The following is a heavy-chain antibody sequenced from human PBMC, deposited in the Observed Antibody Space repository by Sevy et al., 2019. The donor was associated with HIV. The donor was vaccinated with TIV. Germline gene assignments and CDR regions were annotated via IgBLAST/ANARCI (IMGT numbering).Heavy chain of an antibody. V-gene: IGHV4-4*07. CDR1: NGSISNYY. D-gene: IGHD3-22*01. Sequence: SETLSLTCTVSNGSISNYYWSWIRQPAGKGLEWIGRIYTSEYTNYNPSLKSRVTMSVDTSKNQFSLNLNSVTAADTAVYYWARDNRWDYYCHRGVYYPPLDYWGQGILVTVSS. CDR2: IYTSEYT. CDR3: ARDNRWDYYCHRGVYYPPLDY. J-gene: IGHJ4*02.